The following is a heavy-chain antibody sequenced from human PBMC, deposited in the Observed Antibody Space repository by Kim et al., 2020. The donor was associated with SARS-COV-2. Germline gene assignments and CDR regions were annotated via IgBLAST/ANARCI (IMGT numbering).Heavy chain of an antibody. J-gene: IGHJ4*02. D-gene: IGHD3-16*02. CDR2: INTDTGNP. Sequence: ASVKVSCKASGYTFTNNAISWVRQAPGQGLEWMGWINTDTGNPTYAQAFTRRFVFSVDTSVTTAYLQISSLKAEDTALYYCARVMCGTYRYTDYWGQGTL. V-gene: IGHV7-4-1*02. CDR1: GYTFTNNA. CDR3: ARVMCGTYRYTDY.